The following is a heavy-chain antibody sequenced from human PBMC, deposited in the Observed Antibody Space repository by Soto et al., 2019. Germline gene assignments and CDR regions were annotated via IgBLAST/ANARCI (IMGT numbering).Heavy chain of an antibody. CDR3: ARVGPYYYYYGMDV. CDR2: INSDGSST. CDR1: GLTFSSYW. V-gene: IGHV3-74*01. Sequence: GGSLRLSCAASGLTFSSYWMHWVRQAPGKGLVWVSRINSDGSSTSYADSVKGRFTISRDNAKNTLYLQMNSLRAEDTAVYYCARVGPYYYYYGMDVWGQGTTVTVSS. J-gene: IGHJ6*02. D-gene: IGHD3-3*01.